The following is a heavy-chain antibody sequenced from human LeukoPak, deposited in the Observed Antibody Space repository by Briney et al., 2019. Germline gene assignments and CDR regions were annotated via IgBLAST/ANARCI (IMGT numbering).Heavy chain of an antibody. CDR1: GYSFTSYG. J-gene: IGHJ4*02. Sequence: GASVKVSCKASGYSFTSYGISWVRQAPGQGLEWMGWISGYNGDTKYAQKFQGRVTLITDTSTSTVYMEPRNLRSDDTAMYYCARDLGLPRLNSFDYWGQGTLVTVSS. CDR3: ARDLGLPRLNSFDY. D-gene: IGHD3/OR15-3a*01. V-gene: IGHV1-18*01. CDR2: ISGYNGDT.